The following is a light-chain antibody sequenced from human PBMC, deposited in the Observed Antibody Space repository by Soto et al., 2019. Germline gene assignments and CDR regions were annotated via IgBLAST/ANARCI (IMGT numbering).Light chain of an antibody. CDR2: GAS. J-gene: IGKJ1*01. Sequence: EIVLTQSPGTLSLSPGERATLSCRASQSVSSSYLAWYQQKPGQAPRLLIYGASSRATGIPDRFSGSGSGTDFTLTISRLEHEDCAVYYCQQYGSSQWTFGQGTKVEI. V-gene: IGKV3-20*01. CDR1: QSVSSSY. CDR3: QQYGSSQWT.